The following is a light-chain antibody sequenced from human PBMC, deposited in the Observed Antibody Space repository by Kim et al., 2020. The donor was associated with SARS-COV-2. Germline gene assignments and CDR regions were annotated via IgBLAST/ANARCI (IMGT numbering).Light chain of an antibody. CDR2: DVN. CDR1: IGDVGRYNY. J-gene: IGLJ2*01. CDR3: SSYTSSVTLV. Sequence: GQSITISSTVPIGDVGRYNYVACYHKHPGKAPQLIIYDVNKWPSGVSNRFSGSKSGNTASLTISDLHVEDEADYYCSSYTSSVTLVFGGGTQLTVL. V-gene: IGLV2-14*03.